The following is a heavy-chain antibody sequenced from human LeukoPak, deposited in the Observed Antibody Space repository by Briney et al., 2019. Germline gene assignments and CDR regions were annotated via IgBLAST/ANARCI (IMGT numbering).Heavy chain of an antibody. J-gene: IGHJ3*02. CDR3: AKDRYNWNDDDAFDI. V-gene: IGHV3-21*04. D-gene: IGHD1-1*01. CDR1: GFTFSSYS. CDR2: ISSSSSYI. Sequence: GGSLRLSCAASGFTFSSYSMNWVRQAPGKGLEWVSSISSSSSYIYYADSVKGRFTISRDNAKNSLYLQMNSLRAEDTAVYYCAKDRYNWNDDDAFDIWGQGTMVTVSS.